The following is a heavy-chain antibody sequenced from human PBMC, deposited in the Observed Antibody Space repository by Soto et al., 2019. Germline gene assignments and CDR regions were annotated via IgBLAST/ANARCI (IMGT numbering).Heavy chain of an antibody. CDR1: VGTFSSYA. Sequence: QVQLVQSGAEVKKPGSSVKVSCKASVGTFSSYAISWVRQAPGQVLECMGGIIPISGTANYAQKFQGRVTITADESTSTAHMELRSVRSDDTAVYYCARAQGSSTSLEIYYYYYYGIDVWGQGTPVTVSS. CDR2: IIPISGTA. CDR3: ARAQGSSTSLEIYYYYYYGIDV. D-gene: IGHD2-2*01. J-gene: IGHJ6*02. V-gene: IGHV1-69*01.